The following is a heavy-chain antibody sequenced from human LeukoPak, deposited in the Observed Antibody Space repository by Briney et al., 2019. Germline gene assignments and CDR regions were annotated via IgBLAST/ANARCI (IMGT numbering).Heavy chain of an antibody. Sequence: PGGSLRLSCAASGFTFSSYSMNWVRQAPGKGLEWVSSISSSSSYIYYADSVKGRFTISRDNAKNSLYLQMNSLRAEDTAVYYCARSPGGGPKVGTNYYHHMDVWGKGT. CDR1: GFTFSSYS. J-gene: IGHJ6*03. CDR2: ISSSSSYI. V-gene: IGHV3-21*01. CDR3: ARSPGGGPKVGTNYYHHMDV. D-gene: IGHD4-23*01.